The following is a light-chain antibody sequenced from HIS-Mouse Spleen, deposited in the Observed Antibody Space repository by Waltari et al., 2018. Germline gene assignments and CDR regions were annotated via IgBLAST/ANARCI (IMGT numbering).Light chain of an antibody. CDR1: ALPKQS. Sequence: SYELTQPPSVAVSPGQTARLTGSGDALPKQSAYWYQQKPGQAPALVIDKDSERPSGIPERFSGSSSGTTVTLTISGVQAEDEADYYCQSADSSGTWVFGGGTKLTVL. J-gene: IGLJ3*02. CDR2: KDS. V-gene: IGLV3-25*03. CDR3: QSADSSGTWV.